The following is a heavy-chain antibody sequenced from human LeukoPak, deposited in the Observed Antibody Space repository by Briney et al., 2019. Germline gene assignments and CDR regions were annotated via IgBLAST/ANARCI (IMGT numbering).Heavy chain of an antibody. CDR1: GFSVSSTY. Sequence: GGSLRLSCAASGFSVSSTYMSWVRQAPGKGLEWVSYISSSSSTIYYADSVKGRFTISRDNAKNSLYLQMNSLRAEDTAVYYCARGPVSSSGFFGYWGQGTLVTVSS. D-gene: IGHD6-19*01. CDR2: ISSSSSTI. V-gene: IGHV3-48*04. J-gene: IGHJ4*02. CDR3: ARGPVSSSGFFGY.